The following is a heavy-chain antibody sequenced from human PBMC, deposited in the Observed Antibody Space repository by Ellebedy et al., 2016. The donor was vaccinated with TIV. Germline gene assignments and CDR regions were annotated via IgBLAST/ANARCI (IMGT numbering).Heavy chain of an antibody. CDR2: VHSSGST. Sequence: MPSETLSLTCTVSSGSISGYYWSWFRQPPGERLQWIGYVHSSGSTNYDPSLKSRVTISVDTSKNQFSLKLSSVTAADTAVYYCARCGDGLLKVFDPWGQGTLVTVSS. CDR3: ARCGDGLLKVFDP. V-gene: IGHV4-59*12. J-gene: IGHJ5*02. CDR1: SGSISGYY. D-gene: IGHD5-24*01.